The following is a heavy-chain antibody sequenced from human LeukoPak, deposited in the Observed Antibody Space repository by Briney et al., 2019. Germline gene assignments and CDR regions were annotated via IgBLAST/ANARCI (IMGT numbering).Heavy chain of an antibody. J-gene: IGHJ6*04. CDR1: GGTFSSYA. CDR3: AREVSDYFWSGYPYYYGMAV. V-gene: IGHV1-69*04. Sequence: ASVKVSCKASGGTFSSYAISWVRQAPGQGLEWMGRIIPILGIANYAQKFQGRVTITADKSTSTAYMELSSLRSEDTAVYYCAREVSDYFWSGYPYYYGMAVGAKGTTATV. D-gene: IGHD3-3*01. CDR2: IIPILGIA.